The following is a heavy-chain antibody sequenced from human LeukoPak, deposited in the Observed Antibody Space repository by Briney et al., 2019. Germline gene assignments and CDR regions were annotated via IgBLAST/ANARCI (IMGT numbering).Heavy chain of an antibody. D-gene: IGHD1-26*01. CDR3: ARARIVWRTNWFDP. Sequence: GASVKVSCKASGYTFTSYAMNWVRQAPGQGLEWVGWINTNTGNPTYAQGFTGRFVFSLDTSVSTAYLQISSLKAEDTAVYYCARARIVWRTNWFDPWGQGTLVTVSS. CDR1: GYTFTSYA. V-gene: IGHV7-4-1*02. CDR2: INTNTGNP. J-gene: IGHJ5*02.